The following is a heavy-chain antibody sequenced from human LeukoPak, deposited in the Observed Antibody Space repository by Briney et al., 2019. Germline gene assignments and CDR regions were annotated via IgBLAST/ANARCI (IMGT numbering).Heavy chain of an antibody. D-gene: IGHD3-22*01. CDR1: GGSISSYY. V-gene: IGHV4-59*01. J-gene: IGHJ5*02. CDR3: ARRPGSSGYDPWFDP. CDR2: IYYSGST. Sequence: SETLSLTCTVSGGSISSYYWSWIRQPPGKGLEWIGYIYYSGSTNYNPSLKSRVTRSVDTSKNQFSLKLSSVTAADTAVYYCARRPGSSGYDPWFDPWGQGTLVTVSS.